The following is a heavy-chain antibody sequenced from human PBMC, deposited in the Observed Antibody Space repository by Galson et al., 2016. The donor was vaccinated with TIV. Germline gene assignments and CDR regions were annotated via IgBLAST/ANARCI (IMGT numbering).Heavy chain of an antibody. V-gene: IGHV1-69*13. CDR3: ASGRGSYDSSVYFLFDH. J-gene: IGHJ5*02. CDR2: IVPMFGTT. D-gene: IGHD3-22*01. CDR1: GVTFSYFA. Sequence: SVKVSCKASGVTFSYFAFSWVRQAPGQGPEWMGGIVPMFGTTNYAQKFQGRVTISADESTTTAYLELSSLRSEDTAVYYCASGRGSYDSSVYFLFDHWGEGTLVTVSS.